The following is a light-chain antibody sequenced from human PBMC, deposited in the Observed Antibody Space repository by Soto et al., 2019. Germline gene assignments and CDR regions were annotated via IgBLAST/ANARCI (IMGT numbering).Light chain of an antibody. CDR2: YES. J-gene: IGKJ3*01. V-gene: IGKV3-15*01. Sequence: EMVMTQSPATLSVSPGERVTLSCRASESVHSNLAWYQQKPGQGPSLLINYESTRVTGVPDRFSGSGSGTEFTLTISSLQSEDFGVYHCQHYSNWPPTFGPGTKVEIK. CDR1: ESVHSN. CDR3: QHYSNWPPT.